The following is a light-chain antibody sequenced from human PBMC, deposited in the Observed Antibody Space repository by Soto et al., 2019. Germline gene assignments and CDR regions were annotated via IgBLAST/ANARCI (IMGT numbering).Light chain of an antibody. CDR3: QSYDISMSGYV. CDR1: SSNIGAGYA. J-gene: IGLJ1*01. Sequence: QSVLTQPPSVSVDPGQRAAIPCTGGSSNIGAGYAVHWYQHLPGTAPSLLIYVNTHRASGAPERFSGSKSGTSAALAIAGLQAEDEADYYCQSYDISMSGYVLGTGTKVTVL. CDR2: VNT. V-gene: IGLV1-40*01.